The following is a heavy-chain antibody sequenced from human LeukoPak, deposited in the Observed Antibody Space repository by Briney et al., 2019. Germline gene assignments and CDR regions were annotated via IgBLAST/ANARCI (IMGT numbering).Heavy chain of an antibody. D-gene: IGHD3-10*01. V-gene: IGHV3-23*01. CDR3: AKGGHYSFFDS. J-gene: IGHJ5*01. CDR1: GLTFRNYA. Sequence: PGGSLRLSCAASGLTFRNYAMSWVRQAPGKGLEWVSTVSGKGDETYYADSVKGRFTLSRDNSKNTLYLPMNSLRAEDTAVYYCAKGGHYSFFDSWGQGTLVTVSS. CDR2: VSGKGDET.